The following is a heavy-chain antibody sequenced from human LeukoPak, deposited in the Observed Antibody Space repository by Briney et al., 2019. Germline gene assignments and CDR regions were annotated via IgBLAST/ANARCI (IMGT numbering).Heavy chain of an antibody. CDR2: IYYSGST. D-gene: IGHD3-9*01. CDR1: GGSISSGGYC. CDR3: ARGDPREVRYFDWLFGY. J-gene: IGHJ4*02. V-gene: IGHV4-31*03. Sequence: SQTLSLTCTVSGGSISSGGYCWSWIRQHPGKGLEWIGYIYYSGSTYYNPSLKSRVTISVDTSKNQFSLKLSSVTAADTAVYYCARGDPREVRYFDWLFGYWGQGTLVTVSS.